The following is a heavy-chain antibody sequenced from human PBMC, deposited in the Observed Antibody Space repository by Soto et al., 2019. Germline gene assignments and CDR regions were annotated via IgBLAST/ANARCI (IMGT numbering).Heavy chain of an antibody. V-gene: IGHV3-13*01. D-gene: IGHD4-17*01. CDR2: IGTAGDT. J-gene: IGHJ6*02. CDR3: ARGGAATVTRYYYYYYGMDV. CDR1: GFTFSSYD. Sequence: EVQLLESGGGLVQPGGSLRLSCAASGFTFSSYDMHWVRQATGKGLEWVSAIGTAGDTYYPGSVKGRFTISRENAKNSLYIKMTSLRAEDTAVYYCARGGAATVTRYYYYYYGMDVWGPGTTVTVSS.